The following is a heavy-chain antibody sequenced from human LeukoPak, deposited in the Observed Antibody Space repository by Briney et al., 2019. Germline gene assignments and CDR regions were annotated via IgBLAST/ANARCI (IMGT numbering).Heavy chain of an antibody. CDR1: GFTFSSFA. CDR2: ISGSGGST. J-gene: IGHJ6*03. V-gene: IGHV3-23*01. Sequence: GGSLRLSCAASGFTFSSFAMSWVRQAPGKGLEWVSAISGSGGSTYYADSVKGRFTISRDNSKNTLHLQMNSLRAEDTAVYYCAKRGGLPPLDYYYYYMDVWGKGTTATVSS. D-gene: IGHD2-21*02. CDR3: AKRGGLPPLDYYYYYMDV.